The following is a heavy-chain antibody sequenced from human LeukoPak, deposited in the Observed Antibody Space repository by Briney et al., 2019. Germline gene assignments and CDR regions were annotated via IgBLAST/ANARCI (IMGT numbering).Heavy chain of an antibody. J-gene: IGHJ4*02. CDR3: ARSYCSGGACYSGDYFDH. CDR2: ISYDGSNK. Sequence: GGSLRLSCAASGFTFSSYAMHWVRQAPGKGLEWVAVISYDGSNKYYADSVKGRFTISRDNSKNTLYLQMNSLRAEDTAVYYCARSYCSGGACYSGDYFDHWGQGTLVTVSS. D-gene: IGHD2-15*01. V-gene: IGHV3-30-3*01. CDR1: GFTFSSYA.